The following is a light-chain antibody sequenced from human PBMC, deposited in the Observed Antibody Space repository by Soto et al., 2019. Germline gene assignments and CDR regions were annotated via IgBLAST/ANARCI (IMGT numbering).Light chain of an antibody. J-gene: IGLJ1*01. CDR3: CSYAGSSTYV. Sequence: QSVLTQPASVSGSPGQSITISCTGTSDVVGNYNLVSWYQQHPGKAPKLIIYEGNKRPSGVSNRFSGSKSANTASLTISGLRAEDEAEYSCCSYAGSSTYVFGTGTKVTVL. CDR2: EGN. CDR1: SDVVGNYNL. V-gene: IGLV2-23*01.